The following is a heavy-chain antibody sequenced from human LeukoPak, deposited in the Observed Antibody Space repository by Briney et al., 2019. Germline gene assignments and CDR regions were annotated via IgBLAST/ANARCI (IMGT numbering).Heavy chain of an antibody. Sequence: GGSLRLSCAASGFTFDDYAMHWVRQAPGKGLEWVSGISCNSGSIGYADSVKGRFTISRDNAKNSLYLQMNSLRAEDTAVYYCTRGYYYDSSGDYWDAFDIWGQGTMVTVSS. CDR1: GFTFDDYA. J-gene: IGHJ3*02. CDR2: ISCNSGSI. V-gene: IGHV3-9*01. D-gene: IGHD3-22*01. CDR3: TRGYYYDSSGDYWDAFDI.